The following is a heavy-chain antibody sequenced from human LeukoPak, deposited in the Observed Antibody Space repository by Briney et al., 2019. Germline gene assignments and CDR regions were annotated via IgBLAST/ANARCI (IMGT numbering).Heavy chain of an antibody. CDR3: ARNNWSIDYGIDV. Sequence: SETLSLTCTVSGGSISSGGYYWSWIRQHPGKGLEWIGYIYYSGSTYYNPSLKSRVTISVDTSKSQVSLKLISVTAADTAVYYCARNNWSIDYGIDVWGQGTTVIVSS. CDR1: GGSISSGGYY. J-gene: IGHJ6*02. D-gene: IGHD1-20*01. V-gene: IGHV4-31*03. CDR2: IYYSGST.